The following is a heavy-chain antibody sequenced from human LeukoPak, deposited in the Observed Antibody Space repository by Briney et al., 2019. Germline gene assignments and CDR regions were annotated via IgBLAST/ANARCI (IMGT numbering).Heavy chain of an antibody. J-gene: IGHJ5*02. Sequence: SETLSLTCTVSGGSISSSSYYWGWIRQPPGKGLEWIGSIYYSGSTYYNPSLKSRVTISVDTSKNQFSLKLSSVTAADTAVYYCAKTYYDFWSGRGTNWFDPWGQGTLVTVSS. CDR1: GGSISSSSYY. D-gene: IGHD3-3*01. CDR3: AKTYYDFWSGRGTNWFDP. V-gene: IGHV4-39*07. CDR2: IYYSGST.